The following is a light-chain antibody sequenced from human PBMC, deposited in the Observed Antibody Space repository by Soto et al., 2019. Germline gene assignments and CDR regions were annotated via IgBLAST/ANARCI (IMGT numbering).Light chain of an antibody. CDR2: AAS. J-gene: IGKJ1*01. CDR3: QQSYSTPIT. CDR1: QSLLHSNGYNY. V-gene: IGKV1-39*01. Sequence: MTQSPLSLPVTPGEPASISFRSSQSLLHSNGYNYLDWYQQKPGKAPKLLIYAASSLQSGVPSRFSGSGSGTDFTLTISSLQPEDFATYYCQQSYSTPITFGQGTKVDI.